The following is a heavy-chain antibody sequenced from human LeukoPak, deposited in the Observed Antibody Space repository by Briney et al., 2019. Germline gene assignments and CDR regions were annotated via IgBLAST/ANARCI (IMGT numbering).Heavy chain of an antibody. CDR1: GYTFTSHD. J-gene: IGHJ4*02. V-gene: IGHV1-8*03. CDR3: ARSNKVFGVVSRLYYFDY. D-gene: IGHD3-3*01. CDR2: MNPNSGNT. Sequence: ASVKVSCKASGYTFTSHDINWVRQATGQGLEWMGWMNPNSGNTGYAQKFQGRVTITRNTSISTAYMELSSLRSEDTAVYYCARSNKVFGVVSRLYYFDYWGQGTLVTVSS.